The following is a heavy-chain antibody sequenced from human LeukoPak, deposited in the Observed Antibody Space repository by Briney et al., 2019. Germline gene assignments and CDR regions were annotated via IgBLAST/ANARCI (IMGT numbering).Heavy chain of an antibody. CDR1: GVSIDDPNNY. Sequence: PSETLSLTCNVSGVSIDDPNNYWGWIRQPPGKGPEWIGSIYYSGSTYFNPSLKSRLTISVDTSKNQFSLKLSSVTAADTAVYYCARDGARNSGSYIDWGQGTLVTVSS. V-gene: IGHV4-39*07. CDR2: IYYSGST. CDR3: ARDGARNSGSYID. D-gene: IGHD1-26*01. J-gene: IGHJ4*02.